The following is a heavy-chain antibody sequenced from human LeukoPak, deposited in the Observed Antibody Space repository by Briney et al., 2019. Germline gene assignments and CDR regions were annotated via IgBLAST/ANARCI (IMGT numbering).Heavy chain of an antibody. D-gene: IGHD3-10*01. V-gene: IGHV3-23*01. Sequence: GGSLRLSCAASGFDFNNYAMTWVRQAPGKGLEWASPISYSTRTTHYADSVKGRFIISRDNSRNTLHLQMRSLGAEDTAVYYCARQGRQGDSGNNYFDPWGQGILVTVSS. CDR1: GFDFNNYA. J-gene: IGHJ5*02. CDR2: ISYSTRTT. CDR3: ARQGRQGDSGNNYFDP.